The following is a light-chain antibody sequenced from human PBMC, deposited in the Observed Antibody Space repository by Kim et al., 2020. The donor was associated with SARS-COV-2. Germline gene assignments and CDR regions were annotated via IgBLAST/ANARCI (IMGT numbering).Light chain of an antibody. V-gene: IGKV4-1*01. CDR1: QNVLYSSNNKNY. CDR2: WAS. J-gene: IGKJ2*01. Sequence: RATINCKSSQNVLYSSNNKNYLAWYQQKPGQPPKLLIYWASTRESGVPDRFSGSGSGTEFTRTISSLQAEDVAVYYCQQYYSTPYTFGQGTKLEI. CDR3: QQYYSTPYT.